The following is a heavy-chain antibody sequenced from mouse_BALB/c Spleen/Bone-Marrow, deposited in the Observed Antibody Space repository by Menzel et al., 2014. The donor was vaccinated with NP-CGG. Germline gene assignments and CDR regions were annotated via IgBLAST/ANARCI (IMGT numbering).Heavy chain of an antibody. D-gene: IGHD1-1*01. CDR1: GYSFTGYY. Sequence: LVKTGASVKISCKASGYSFTGYYMHWVKQSHGKSLEWIGYISCYNGATSYNQKFKGKATLTVDESSSTAYMQLSSLTSEDSAVYYCARSYYGSSYFDYWGQGTPLTVSS. CDR3: ARSYYGSSYFDY. V-gene: IGHV1S34*01. CDR2: ISCYNGAT. J-gene: IGHJ2*01.